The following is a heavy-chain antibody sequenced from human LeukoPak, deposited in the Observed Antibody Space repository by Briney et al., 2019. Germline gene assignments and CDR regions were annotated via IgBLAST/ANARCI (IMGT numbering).Heavy chain of an antibody. V-gene: IGHV1-18*01. D-gene: IGHD3-10*01. CDR1: GYTFTSYG. CDR3: ARESGGSVWFGELLGPENYLDH. Sequence: GASVKVSCKASGYTFTSYGISWVRQAPGQGLEWMGWISAYNGSTNYAQKLQGRVTMTTDTSTSTAYMELRSLRSDDTAVYYCARESGGSVWFGELLGPENYLDHWGQGTLVTVSS. CDR2: ISAYNGST. J-gene: IGHJ4*02.